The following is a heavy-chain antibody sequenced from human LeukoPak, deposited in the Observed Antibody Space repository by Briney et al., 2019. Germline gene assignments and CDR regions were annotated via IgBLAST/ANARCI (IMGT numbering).Heavy chain of an antibody. Sequence: PSQTLSLTCTVSGGSISSGGYYWSWIRQHPGKGLEWIGYIYYSGSTYYNPSLKSRVTISVDTSKNQFSLKLSSVTAADTAVYYCVRVAAAAGYTIEYFQNWGQGTLVTVSS. CDR1: GGSISSGGYY. V-gene: IGHV4-31*03. D-gene: IGHD6-13*01. CDR2: IYYSGST. J-gene: IGHJ1*01. CDR3: VRVAAAAGYTIEYFQN.